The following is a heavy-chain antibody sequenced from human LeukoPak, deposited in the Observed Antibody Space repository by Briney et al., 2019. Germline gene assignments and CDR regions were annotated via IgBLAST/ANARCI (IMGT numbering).Heavy chain of an antibody. Sequence: GGSLRLSCAASGFNFNTYAMVWLRQAPGKGLEWFSGINWNGGSTGYADSVKGRFTISRDNAKNSLYPQMNSLRDEDTVLYYCARRAGAYSHPYDYWGQGTLVTVSS. CDR3: ARRAGAYSHPYDY. CDR2: INWNGGST. D-gene: IGHD4/OR15-4a*01. V-gene: IGHV3-20*04. CDR1: GFNFNTYA. J-gene: IGHJ4*02.